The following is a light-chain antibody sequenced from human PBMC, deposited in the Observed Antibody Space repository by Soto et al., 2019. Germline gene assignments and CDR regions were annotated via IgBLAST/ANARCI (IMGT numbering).Light chain of an antibody. Sequence: DIQMTPSPSTLSASVGDRVTITCRASQSINSWLAWYQQKPGKAPKLLIYRATSLEGGVPSRFSGSGSGTEVNLTIRRRQADVFSTYYCQHCDSYSGTVGPGTKVDIK. CDR2: RAT. CDR3: QHCDSYSGT. V-gene: IGKV1-5*03. CDR1: QSINSW. J-gene: IGKJ3*01.